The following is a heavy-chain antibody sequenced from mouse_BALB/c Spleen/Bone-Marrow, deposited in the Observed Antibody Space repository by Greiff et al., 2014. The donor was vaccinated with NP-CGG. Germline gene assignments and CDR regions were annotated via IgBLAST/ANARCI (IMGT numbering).Heavy chain of an antibody. V-gene: IGHV7-3*02. CDR3: ARDYSGYFDF. D-gene: IGHD5-1*01. Sequence: EVMLVESGGGLVQPGGSLRLSCTTSGFTFTDYFMTWVRQPPGKALEWLGFIRNKPNGYTTESNPSVKGRFTISRDNAQGILYLQMNTLRAEDSAIYYCARDYSGYFDFWGQGTTLTVSS. J-gene: IGHJ2*01. CDR1: GFTFTDYF. CDR2: IRNKPNGYTT.